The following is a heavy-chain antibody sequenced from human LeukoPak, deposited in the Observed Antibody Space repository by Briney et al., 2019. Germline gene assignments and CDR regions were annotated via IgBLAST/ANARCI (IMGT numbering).Heavy chain of an antibody. Sequence: PSETLSLTCNVSGDSLPSGAFYWAWIRQSPGKGLEWIGNVYYSGSTQYNPSLRGRVSISMDKTKNQFSLNLNSVSVTDTAIYYCARRDYAAWFDPWGQGTLVTVSS. CDR2: VYYSGST. CDR1: GDSLPSGAFY. D-gene: IGHD4/OR15-4a*01. J-gene: IGHJ5*02. CDR3: ARRDYAAWFDP. V-gene: IGHV4-39*01.